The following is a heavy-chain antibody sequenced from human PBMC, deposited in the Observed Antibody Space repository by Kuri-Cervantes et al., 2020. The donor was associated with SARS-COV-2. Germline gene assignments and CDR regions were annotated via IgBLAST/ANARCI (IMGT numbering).Heavy chain of an antibody. CDR2: IKQDGSEK. CDR1: GFTFSSYW. Sequence: ETLSLTCAASGFTFSSYWMSWVRQAPGKGLEWVANIKQDGSEKYYVDSVKGRFTISRDNAKNSLYLQMNSLRAEDTAVYYCARVGGRDIVATDWYFDLWGRGTLVTVSS. V-gene: IGHV3-7*01. CDR3: ARVGGRDIVATDWYFDL. J-gene: IGHJ2*01. D-gene: IGHD5-12*01.